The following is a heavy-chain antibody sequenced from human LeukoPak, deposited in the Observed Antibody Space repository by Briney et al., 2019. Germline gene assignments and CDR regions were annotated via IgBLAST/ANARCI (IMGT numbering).Heavy chain of an antibody. V-gene: IGHV4-39*07. D-gene: IGHD3-22*01. CDR3: ARVVHYYDSSGYYYGAFDI. J-gene: IGHJ3*02. CDR1: GGSISSSSYY. Sequence: SETLSLTCTVSGGSISSSSYYWGWIRQPPGKGLEWIGSIYYSGSTYYNPSLKSRVTISVDTSKNQFSLKLSSVTAADTAVYYCARVVHYYDSSGYYYGAFDIWGQGTMVTVSS. CDR2: IYYSGST.